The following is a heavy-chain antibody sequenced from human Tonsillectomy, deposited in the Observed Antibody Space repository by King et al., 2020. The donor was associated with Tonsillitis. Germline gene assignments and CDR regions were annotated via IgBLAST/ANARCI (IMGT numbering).Heavy chain of an antibody. CDR2: ISYDGSNK. Sequence: VQLVESGGGVVQPGRSLRLSCAASGFTFSSYGMHWVRQAPGKGLEWVAVISYDGSNKYYADSVKGRFTISRDNSKNTLYLQMNSLRAEDTAVYYCAKPLGYDSWSGYYPDTFDIWGQGTMVTFSS. CDR3: AKPLGYDSWSGYYPDTFDI. V-gene: IGHV3-30*18. J-gene: IGHJ3*02. D-gene: IGHD3-3*01. CDR1: GFTFSSYG.